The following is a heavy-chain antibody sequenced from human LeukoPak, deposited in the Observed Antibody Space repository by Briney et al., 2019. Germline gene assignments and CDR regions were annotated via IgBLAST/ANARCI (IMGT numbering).Heavy chain of an antibody. V-gene: IGHV4-59*01. CDR2: IYYSGSA. CDR3: ARVGVDYSGNIIKYFFDY. CDR1: GGSISSYQ. D-gene: IGHD4-23*01. Sequence: AETLSLTCTVSGGSISSYQWSWIRQPPGKGLEWIGNIYYSGSANYNPSLKSRVTISVDTSKNQFSLKLSPVTAADTAVYYCARVGVDYSGNIIKYFFDYWGQGTLVTVSS. J-gene: IGHJ4*02.